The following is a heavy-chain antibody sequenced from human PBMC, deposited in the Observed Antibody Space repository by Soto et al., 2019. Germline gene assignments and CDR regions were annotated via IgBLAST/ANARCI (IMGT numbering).Heavy chain of an antibody. CDR3: ARVLFPGRLGYCSGGSCEVVAGGYMDV. Sequence: GGSLRLSCAASGFTFSSYWMSWVRQAPGKGLEWVANIKQDGSEKYYVDSVKGRFTISRDNAKNLLYLQMNSLRAEDTAVYYCARVLFPGRLGYCSGGSCEVVAGGYMDVWGKGTTVTVSS. J-gene: IGHJ6*03. CDR1: GFTFSSYW. CDR2: IKQDGSEK. D-gene: IGHD2-15*01. V-gene: IGHV3-7*01.